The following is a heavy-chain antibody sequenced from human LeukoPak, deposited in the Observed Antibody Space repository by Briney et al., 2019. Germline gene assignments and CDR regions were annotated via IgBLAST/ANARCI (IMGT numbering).Heavy chain of an antibody. Sequence: SETLSLTCTVSGGYIITSGHYWGWIRQPPGKGLEWIGSIYYTGVTSTNPFFRSRMSISVDTSKNQFSLNLTSATAADAAVYCARERSSSGGHSWFDPWGQGTLVTVSS. D-gene: IGHD4-23*01. V-gene: IGHV4-39*07. CDR3: ARERSSSGGHSWFDP. CDR1: GGYIITSGHY. CDR2: IYYTGVT. J-gene: IGHJ5*02.